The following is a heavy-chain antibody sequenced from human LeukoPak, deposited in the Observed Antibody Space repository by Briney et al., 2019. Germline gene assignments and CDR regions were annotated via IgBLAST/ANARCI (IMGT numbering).Heavy chain of an antibody. Sequence: GGSLRLSCAASGFTFSSYSMNWVRQAPGKGLEWVSSISSSSSYIYYADSVKGRFTISRDNAKNSLYLQMNSLRAEDTAVYYCARDGDYDFWSGQTLVDYWGQGTLVTVSS. CDR1: GFTFSSYS. D-gene: IGHD3-3*01. V-gene: IGHV3-21*01. CDR3: ARDGDYDFWSGQTLVDY. CDR2: ISSSSSYI. J-gene: IGHJ4*02.